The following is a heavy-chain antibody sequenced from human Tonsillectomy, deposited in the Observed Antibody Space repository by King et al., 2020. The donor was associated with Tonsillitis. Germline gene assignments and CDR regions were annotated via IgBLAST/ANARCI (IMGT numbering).Heavy chain of an antibody. CDR3: ASPSKDPAVAGGYFDY. V-gene: IGHV4-39*01. D-gene: IGHD6-19*01. CDR2: IYYSVST. CDR1: GGSISSSSYY. J-gene: IGHJ4*02. Sequence: QLQESGPGLVKPSETLSLTCTVSGGSISSSSYYWCWIRQPPGKGLEWIGSIYYSVSTYYNPSLKSRVTISVDTSKNQFSLKLSSVTAADTAVYYCASPSKDPAVAGGYFDYWGQGTLVTVSS.